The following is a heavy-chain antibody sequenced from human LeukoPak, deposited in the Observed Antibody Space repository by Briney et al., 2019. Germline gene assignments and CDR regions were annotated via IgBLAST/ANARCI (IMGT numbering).Heavy chain of an antibody. CDR1: GFTFSSYE. Sequence: PEGSLRLSCAASGFTFSSYEMNWVRQAPGKGLELVSYISSSGSTIYYADSVKGRFTISRDNAKNSLYLQMNSLRAEDTAVYYCARESGWNFFDYWGQGTLVTVSS. CDR2: ISSSGSTI. CDR3: ARESGWNFFDY. D-gene: IGHD6-19*01. V-gene: IGHV3-48*03. J-gene: IGHJ4*02.